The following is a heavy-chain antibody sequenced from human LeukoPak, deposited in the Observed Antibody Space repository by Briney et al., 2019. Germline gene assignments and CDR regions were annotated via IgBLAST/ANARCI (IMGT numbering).Heavy chain of an antibody. D-gene: IGHD1-14*01. CDR1: GFTFSSYA. J-gene: IGHJ6*03. Sequence: PGGSLRLSCAASGFTFSSYAMSWVRQAPGKGLEWVSAISGSGGSTYYADSVKGRFTISRDNSKNTLYLQMNSLRAEDTAVYYCARGTGPWGYYYYMDVWGKGTTVTVSS. CDR2: ISGSGGST. CDR3: ARGTGPWGYYYYMDV. V-gene: IGHV3-23*01.